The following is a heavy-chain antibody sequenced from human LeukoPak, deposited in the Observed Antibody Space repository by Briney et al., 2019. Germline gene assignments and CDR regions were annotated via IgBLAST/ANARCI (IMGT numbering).Heavy chain of an antibody. J-gene: IGHJ3*02. D-gene: IGHD4-23*01. CDR1: EGTFSSYA. V-gene: IGHV1-69*13. CDR2: IIPILGTA. CDR3: ARGYYGGTYYNAFDI. Sequence: SVKVSCKASEGTFSSYAISWVRQAPGQGLEWMGGIIPILGTANYAQKFQGRVTITADESTSTAYMELSSLRSEDTAVYYCARGYYGGTYYNAFDIWGQGTMVTVSS.